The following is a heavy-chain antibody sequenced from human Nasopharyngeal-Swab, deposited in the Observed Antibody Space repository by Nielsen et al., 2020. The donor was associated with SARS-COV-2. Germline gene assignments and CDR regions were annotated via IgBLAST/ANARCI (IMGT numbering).Heavy chain of an antibody. CDR2: IINTPYGATT. D-gene: IGHD1-14*01. J-gene: IGHJ6*03. Sequence: GGSLRLSCAASGFAFGSYAMNWVRQAPGKGLEWVSFIINTPYGATTEYAASVKGRFTFPRDDSKSVVYLQMNSLETEDTAVYYCTRGRRPDANTLYFYMDVWGKGTTVTVSS. V-gene: IGHV3-49*04. CDR3: TRGRRPDANTLYFYMDV. CDR1: GFAFGSYA.